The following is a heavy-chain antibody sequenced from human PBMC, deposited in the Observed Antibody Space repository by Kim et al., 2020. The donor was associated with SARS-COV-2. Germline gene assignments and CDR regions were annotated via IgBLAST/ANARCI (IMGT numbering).Heavy chain of an antibody. D-gene: IGHD3-10*01. CDR2: ISYDGSNK. CDR1: GFTFSSYG. Sequence: GGSLRLSCAASGFTFSSYGMHWVRQAPGKGLEWVAVISYDGSNKYYADSVKGRFTISRDNSKNTLYLQMNSLRAEDTAVYYCAKPLSGSYYSFFDYWGQGTLVTVSS. V-gene: IGHV3-30*18. J-gene: IGHJ4*02. CDR3: AKPLSGSYYSFFDY.